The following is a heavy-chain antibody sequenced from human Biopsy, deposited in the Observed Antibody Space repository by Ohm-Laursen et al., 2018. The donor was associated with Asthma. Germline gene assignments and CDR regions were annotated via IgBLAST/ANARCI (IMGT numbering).Heavy chain of an antibody. CDR1: GFAVSRDY. CDR3: GKDSSEVEAADEY. J-gene: IGHJ4*02. D-gene: IGHD2-15*01. Sequence: GSLRLSCAASGFAVSRDYMFWVRQAPGKGLEWVSVIYSGGTSHNADSVKGRFTISRDNSKHTMYLHMNSLRGDDAAIYYCGKDSSEVEAADEYWGQGTLVTVSS. V-gene: IGHV3-53*01. CDR2: IYSGGTS.